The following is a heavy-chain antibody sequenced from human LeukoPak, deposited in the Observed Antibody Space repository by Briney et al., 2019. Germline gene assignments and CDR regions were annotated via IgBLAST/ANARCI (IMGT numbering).Heavy chain of an antibody. J-gene: IGHJ4*02. CDR2: INPNSGGT. CDR1: GYTFTGYY. CDR3: ASLYYVSSGFLDY. Sequence: ASVKVSCKASGYTFTGYYMHWVRQAPGQGLEWMGWINPNSGGTNYAQKFQGRVTMTRDTSISTAYMELSRLRSDDTAVYYCASLYYVSSGFLDYWGQGTLVTVSS. V-gene: IGHV1-2*02. D-gene: IGHD3-22*01.